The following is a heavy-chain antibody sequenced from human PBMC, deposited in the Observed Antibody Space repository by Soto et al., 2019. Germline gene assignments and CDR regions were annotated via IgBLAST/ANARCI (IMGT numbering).Heavy chain of an antibody. J-gene: IGHJ4*02. Sequence: GGSLRLSCAASGFTFSSYAMSWVRQAPGKGLEWVSAISGSGGSTYYADSVKGRFTISRDNSKNTLYLQMNSLRAEDTAVYYCAKDVNLLLWFGELSPYFDYWGQGTLVTVSS. CDR2: ISGSGGST. CDR1: GFTFSSYA. CDR3: AKDVNLLLWFGELSPYFDY. D-gene: IGHD3-10*01. V-gene: IGHV3-23*01.